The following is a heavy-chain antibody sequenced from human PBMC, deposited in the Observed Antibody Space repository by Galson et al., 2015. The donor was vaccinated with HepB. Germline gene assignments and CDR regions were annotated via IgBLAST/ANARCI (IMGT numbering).Heavy chain of an antibody. CDR2: IYPSDSDT. D-gene: IGHD5-18*01. V-gene: IGHV5-51*01. Sequence: QSGAEVKKPGQSLKISCKASGYSFTNYWIGWVRQMPGKGLEWMGIIYPSDSDTRYSPSFQGQVTISADKSISTAHLQWSSLKASDTAMYYCARPGYIYGLIKVYLDYWGRGTLVTVSS. CDR3: ARPGYIYGLIKVYLDY. J-gene: IGHJ4*02. CDR1: GYSFTNYW.